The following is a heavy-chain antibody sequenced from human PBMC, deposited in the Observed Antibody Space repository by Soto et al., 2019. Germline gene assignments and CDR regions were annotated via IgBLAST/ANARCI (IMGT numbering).Heavy chain of an antibody. D-gene: IGHD2-15*01. J-gene: IGHJ5*02. CDR1: GDTFNSYA. CDR3: AMDWECTGGSCVLRGGWFDP. Sequence: QVQLVQSGAEVKKPGSSVTVSCKASGDTFNSYAVSWVRQAPGQGLEWVGVLIPVFGTRNYAQKFQGRLTISADDSPSTIDMELRSLISGDAAVYYCAMDWECTGGSCVLRGGWFDPWGQGTLVTVSS. V-gene: IGHV1-69*12. CDR2: LIPVFGTR.